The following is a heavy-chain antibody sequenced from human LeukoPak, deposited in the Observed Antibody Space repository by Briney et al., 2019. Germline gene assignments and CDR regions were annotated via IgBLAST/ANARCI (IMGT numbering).Heavy chain of an antibody. CDR2: IYNNGTT. Sequence: PSETLSLTCTVSGGSISSSNYYWGWIRQPPGKGLEWIGSIYNNGTTYYNPSLKSRVTISLDTSHHHFSLQLNSVTPEDTAVYYCARDLPANSSKLPGPPTDWGQGTLVTVSS. V-gene: IGHV4-39*02. CDR1: GGSISSSNYY. CDR3: ARDLPANSSKLPGPPTD. D-gene: IGHD6-13*01. J-gene: IGHJ4*02.